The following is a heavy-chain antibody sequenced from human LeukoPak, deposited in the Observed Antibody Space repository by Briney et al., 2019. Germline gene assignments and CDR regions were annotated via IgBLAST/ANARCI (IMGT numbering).Heavy chain of an antibody. D-gene: IGHD3-10*01. Sequence: PSQALSLTCTVSGGSISSGGYYWGWIRQHPGKGLEWIGYIYYSGSTYYNPSLKSRVTISVDTSKNQFSLKLSSVTAADTAVYYCARVFRFYGSGSYYNFFDYWGQGTLVTVSS. CDR2: IYYSGST. CDR3: ARVFRFYGSGSYYNFFDY. J-gene: IGHJ4*02. CDR1: GGSISSGGYY. V-gene: IGHV4-31*03.